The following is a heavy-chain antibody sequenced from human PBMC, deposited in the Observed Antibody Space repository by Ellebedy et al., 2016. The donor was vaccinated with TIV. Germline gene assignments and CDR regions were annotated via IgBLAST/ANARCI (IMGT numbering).Heavy chain of an antibody. D-gene: IGHD4-23*01. CDR1: GGTFSSDN. Sequence: SVKLSCXASGGTFSSDNIAWVRQTPGQGLQWMGGIIPIFGTADYEQKFQGRVTITADESRSTVYMELSSLRSEDTAVYYCARGHDYGGNSDAFDIWGQGTMITVSS. J-gene: IGHJ3*02. CDR3: ARGHDYGGNSDAFDI. V-gene: IGHV1-69*13. CDR2: IIPIFGTA.